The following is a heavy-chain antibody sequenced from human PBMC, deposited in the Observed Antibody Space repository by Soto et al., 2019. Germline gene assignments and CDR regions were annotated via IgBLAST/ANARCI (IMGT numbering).Heavy chain of an antibody. CDR3: ARGRVRERTIFGAGQFDY. J-gene: IGHJ4*02. D-gene: IGHD3-3*01. V-gene: IGHV3-30*04. Sequence: QVQLVESGGGVVQPGRSLRLSCVASGITIRSHAMHWVRQAPGKGLEWVAVISYDGRNKNYADSVKGRFTISRDNSKNTVSLQMNSLRGEDTAVFYCARGRVRERTIFGAGQFDYWGQGTLVTVSS. CDR2: ISYDGRNK. CDR1: GITIRSHA.